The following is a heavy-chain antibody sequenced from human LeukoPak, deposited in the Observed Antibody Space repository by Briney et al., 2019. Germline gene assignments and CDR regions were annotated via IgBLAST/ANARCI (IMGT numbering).Heavy chain of an antibody. Sequence: PGGSLRLSCAASGFTFSSYEMNCVRQAPGKGLEWVSYISSSGSTIYYADSVKGRFTISRDNAKNSLYLQMNSLRAEDTAVYYCAREGIVGATRVTDSWGQGTLVTVSS. V-gene: IGHV3-48*03. D-gene: IGHD1-26*01. CDR3: AREGIVGATRVTDS. CDR1: GFTFSSYE. J-gene: IGHJ4*02. CDR2: ISSSGSTI.